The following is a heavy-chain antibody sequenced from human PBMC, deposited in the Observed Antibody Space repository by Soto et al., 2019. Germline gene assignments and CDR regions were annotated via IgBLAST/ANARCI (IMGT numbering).Heavy chain of an antibody. V-gene: IGHV5-51*01. D-gene: IGHD2-15*01. CDR2: IYPTDSDS. CDR1: EYSFANYW. CDR3: ARSYCSGGACYSGKYYYYFAMDV. Sequence: GESLKISCKGSEYSFANYWIGWVRQTPGKGLEWVGSIYPTDSDSKYSPSFQGQVTISADKSISTAYLQWSSLKASDTAMYYCARSYCSGGACYSGKYYYYFAMDVWGQGTTVTVSS. J-gene: IGHJ6*02.